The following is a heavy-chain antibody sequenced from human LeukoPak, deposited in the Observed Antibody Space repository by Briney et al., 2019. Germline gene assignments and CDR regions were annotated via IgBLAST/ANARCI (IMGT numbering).Heavy chain of an antibody. J-gene: IGHJ3*02. Sequence: GASVKVSCKASGYTFTSYGISWVRQAPGQGLEWMGWISAYNGNTNYAQKLQGRVTMTTDTFTSTAYMELRSLRSDDTAVYYCARDKRLSTVVTPNAFDIWGQGTMVTVSS. CDR2: ISAYNGNT. CDR1: GYTFTSYG. D-gene: IGHD4-23*01. V-gene: IGHV1-18*01. CDR3: ARDKRLSTVVTPNAFDI.